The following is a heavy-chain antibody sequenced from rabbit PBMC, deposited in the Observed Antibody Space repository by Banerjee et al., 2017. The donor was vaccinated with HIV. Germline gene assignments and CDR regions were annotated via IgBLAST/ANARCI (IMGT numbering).Heavy chain of an antibody. CDR1: GFSFSGSYY. CDR3: ARSLYADDAGYGYGGYHL. CDR2: IYAGSSGST. Sequence: QSLEESGGDLVKPGASLTLTCTASGFSFSGSYYMCWVRQAPGQGLEWIACIYAGSSGSTYYANWAKGRFTISKTSSTTVTLQLNSLTAADTATYFCARSLYADDAGYGYGGYHLWGPGTLVTVS. J-gene: IGHJ6*01. D-gene: IGHD6-1*01. V-gene: IGHV1S40*01.